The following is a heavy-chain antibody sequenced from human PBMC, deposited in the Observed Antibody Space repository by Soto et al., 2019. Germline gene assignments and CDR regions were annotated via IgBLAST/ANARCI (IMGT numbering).Heavy chain of an antibody. D-gene: IGHD6-19*01. CDR3: ARGAVYYYYGMDV. Sequence: QVQLVQSGAEVKKPGASVKISCKASGYTFTSYTMHWVRQAPGQRLEWMGWINAGNGNTKYSQKFQGRVTITRDTSANTAYMALSSLRSEDTAVYYCARGAVYYYYGMDVWGQGTTVTVSS. V-gene: IGHV1-3*01. J-gene: IGHJ6*02. CDR2: INAGNGNT. CDR1: GYTFTSYT.